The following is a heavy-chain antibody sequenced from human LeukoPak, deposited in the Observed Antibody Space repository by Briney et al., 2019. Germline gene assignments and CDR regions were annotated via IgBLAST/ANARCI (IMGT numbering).Heavy chain of an antibody. Sequence: GGSLRLSCAASGFTVSSNYMSWVRQAPGKGLEWVSVIYSGGSTYYADSVKGRFTISRDNSKNTLYLQMNSLRAEDTAVYYCASRYYDSSGYPNVDHWGQGTLVTVSS. D-gene: IGHD3-22*01. CDR3: ASRYYDSSGYPNVDH. CDR2: IYSGGST. V-gene: IGHV3-53*01. J-gene: IGHJ4*02. CDR1: GFTVSSNY.